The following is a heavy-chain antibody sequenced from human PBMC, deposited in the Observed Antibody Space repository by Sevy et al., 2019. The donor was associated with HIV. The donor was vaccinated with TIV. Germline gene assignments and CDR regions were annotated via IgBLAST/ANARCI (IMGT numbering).Heavy chain of an antibody. Sequence: GGSLRLSCAASRFTFSSYWMSWVRQAPGKGLEWFSSVTKNGETHYIDSVRGRFTISRDNSKNTVYLQMNSLRAEDTAIYYCAREDATMVLSVDYWGQGTLVTVSS. D-gene: IGHD3-10*01. CDR1: RFTFSSYW. V-gene: IGHV3-23*01. CDR3: AREDATMVLSVDY. J-gene: IGHJ4*02. CDR2: VTKNGET.